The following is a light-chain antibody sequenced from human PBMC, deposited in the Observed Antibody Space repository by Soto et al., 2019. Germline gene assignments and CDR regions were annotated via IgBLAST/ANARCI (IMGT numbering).Light chain of an antibody. CDR1: QSISNW. J-gene: IGKJ4*01. Sequence: DIQMTQFPSTLSASVGDRFTITCRASQSISNWLAWYQQKPGKAPNLLIYDASSLESGVPSRFSGSGSGTEFTLTISSLQPDDFATYYCQQYESYGLTFGGGTKVDIK. CDR2: DAS. V-gene: IGKV1-5*01. CDR3: QQYESYGLT.